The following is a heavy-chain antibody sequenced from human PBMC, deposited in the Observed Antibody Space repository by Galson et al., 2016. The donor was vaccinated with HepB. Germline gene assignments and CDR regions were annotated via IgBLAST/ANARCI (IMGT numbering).Heavy chain of an antibody. V-gene: IGHV4-34*01. Sequence: SETLSLTCAVYGGSFSGYYCSWIRQPPGTGLEWIGEINHSGSTNYNPSLRRRVTISDDTSAHQFSLRLTSLTAADTAVYVCASSRSVETVMDPQNSFDCWGQGIMVTVSS. J-gene: IGHJ4*02. D-gene: IGHD5-18*01. CDR2: INHSGST. CDR1: GGSFSGYY. CDR3: ASSRSVETVMDPQNSFDC.